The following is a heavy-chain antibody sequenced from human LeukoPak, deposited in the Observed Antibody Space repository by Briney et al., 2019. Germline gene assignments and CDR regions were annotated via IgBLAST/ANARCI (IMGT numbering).Heavy chain of an antibody. J-gene: IGHJ4*02. V-gene: IGHV3-23*01. CDR1: GFSLSSYA. CDR2: TSSSDAGK. CDR3: AKAPVTSCRGAFCYPFDS. Sequence: AGSLRLSCTVSGFSLSSYALSWVRRAPGKGLEWVSATSSSDAGKYYADSVRGRFTISRDNSRNTMYLQMNSLRVEDAAVYYCAKAPVTSCRGAFCYPFDSWGQGTLVTVSS. D-gene: IGHD2-15*01.